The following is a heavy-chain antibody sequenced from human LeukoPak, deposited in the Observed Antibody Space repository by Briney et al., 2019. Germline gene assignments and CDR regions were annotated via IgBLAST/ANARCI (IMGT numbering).Heavy chain of an antibody. CDR1: GGSISSGGYS. CDR3: ARVFYDSSGYWGTPNPLFDY. D-gene: IGHD3-22*01. CDR2: IYHSGST. Sequence: SQTLSLTCAVSGGSISSGGYSWSWLRQPPGKGLEWIGYIYHSGSTYYNPSLKSRVTISVDRSKNQFSLKLSSVTAADTAVYYCARVFYDSSGYWGTPNPLFDYWGQGTLVTVSS. J-gene: IGHJ4*02. V-gene: IGHV4-30-2*01.